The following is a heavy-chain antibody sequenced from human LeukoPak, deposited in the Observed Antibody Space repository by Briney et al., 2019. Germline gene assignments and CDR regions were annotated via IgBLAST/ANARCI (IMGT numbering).Heavy chain of an antibody. V-gene: IGHV4-39*01. CDR1: GGSISSSSYY. D-gene: IGHD3-16*01. CDR3: ARHPYVRYFDY. CDR2: IYYSGST. Sequence: ETLSLTCTVSGGSISSSSYYWGWIRQPPGKGLEWIGSIYYSGSTYYNPSLKSRVTISVDTSKNQFSLKLSSVTAADTAVYYCARHPYVRYFDYWGQGTLVTVSS. J-gene: IGHJ4*02.